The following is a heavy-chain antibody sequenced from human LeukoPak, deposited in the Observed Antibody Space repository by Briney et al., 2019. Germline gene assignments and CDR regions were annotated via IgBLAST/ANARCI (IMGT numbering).Heavy chain of an antibody. D-gene: IGHD2-2*01. CDR2: ISYDGSNK. V-gene: IGHV3-30-3*01. CDR1: GFTFSSYA. CDR3: ARGPLYCSSTSCYSGYGMDV. J-gene: IGHJ6*02. Sequence: GGSLRLSCAASGFTFSSYAMHWVRQAPGTGLEWVAVISYDGSNKYYADSVKGRFTISRDNSKNTLYLQMNSLRAEDTAVYYCARGPLYCSSTSCYSGYGMDVWGQGTTVTASS.